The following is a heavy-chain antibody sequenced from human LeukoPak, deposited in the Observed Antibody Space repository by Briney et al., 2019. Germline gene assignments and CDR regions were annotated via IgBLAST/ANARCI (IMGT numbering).Heavy chain of an antibody. CDR2: ITGSGGGT. J-gene: IGHJ3*02. Sequence: PGGSLRLSCEASGFTFSSYAMIWVRQAPRKGLEWVSAITGSGGGTQYADSVKGRFTISRDNSKNTLYLQMNSLRAEDTAVYYCTKRLSLRFDAFDIWGPGTMITVSS. D-gene: IGHD3-3*01. V-gene: IGHV3-23*01. CDR3: TKRLSLRFDAFDI. CDR1: GFTFSSYA.